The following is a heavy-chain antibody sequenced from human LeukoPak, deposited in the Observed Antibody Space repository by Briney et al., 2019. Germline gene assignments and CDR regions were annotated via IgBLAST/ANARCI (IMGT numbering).Heavy chain of an antibody. V-gene: IGHV1-18*01. CDR2: ISAYNGNT. J-gene: IGHJ3*02. CDR3: ARSYCSGGSCEREGAFDI. Sequence: ASVKVSCKASGYTFTSYGISWVRQAPGQGLEWMGWISAYNGNTNYAQKLQGRVTMTTDTSTSTAYMELRSLRSDDTAVYYCARSYCSGGSCEREGAFDIWGQGTMVTASS. CDR1: GYTFTSYG. D-gene: IGHD2-15*01.